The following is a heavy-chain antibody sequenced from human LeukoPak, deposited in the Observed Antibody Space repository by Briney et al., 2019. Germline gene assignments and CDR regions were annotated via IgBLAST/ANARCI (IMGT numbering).Heavy chain of an antibody. CDR3: ARDTRMKTVGATRGFDY. D-gene: IGHD1-26*01. CDR2: IYPGDSDT. V-gene: IGHV5-51*01. CDR1: GYSFTSYW. Sequence: GESLKISCKGSGYSFTSYWIGWVRQMPGKGLEWMGIIYPGDSDTRYSPSFQGQVTISADKSISTAYLQWSSLKASDTAMYYCARDTRMKTVGATRGFDYWGQGTLVTVSS. J-gene: IGHJ4*02.